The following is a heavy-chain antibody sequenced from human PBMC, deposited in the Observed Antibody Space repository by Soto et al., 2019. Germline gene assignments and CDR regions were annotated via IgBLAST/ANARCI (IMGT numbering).Heavy chain of an antibody. CDR1: GFTFSSYE. Sequence: LRLSCAASGFTFSSYEMNWVRQAPGKGLEWVSYISSSGSTIYYADSVKGRFTISRDNAKNSLYLQMNSLRAEDTAVYYCARTSSYDAFDIWGQGTMVTVSS. J-gene: IGHJ3*02. CDR2: ISSSGSTI. CDR3: ARTSSYDAFDI. D-gene: IGHD6-13*01. V-gene: IGHV3-48*03.